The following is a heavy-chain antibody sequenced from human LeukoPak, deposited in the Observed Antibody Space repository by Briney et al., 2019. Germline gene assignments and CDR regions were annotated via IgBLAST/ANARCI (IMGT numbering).Heavy chain of an antibody. D-gene: IGHD3-10*01. CDR3: ARVMVRGVIRWFDP. V-gene: IGHV4-30-2*01. Sequence: SQTLSLTCAVSGGSISSGGYSWSWIRQPPGKGLEWIGYIYHSGSTYYNPSLKSRVTISVDRSKNQFSLKLSSVTAADTAVYYCARVMVRGVIRWFDPWGQGTLVTVSS. CDR1: GGSISSGGYS. J-gene: IGHJ5*02. CDR2: IYHSGST.